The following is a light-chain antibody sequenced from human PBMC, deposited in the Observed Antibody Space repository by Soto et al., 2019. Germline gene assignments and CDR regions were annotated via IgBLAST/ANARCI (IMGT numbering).Light chain of an antibody. Sequence: AIRMTQSPSSFSASTGDRVTITCRASQGISSYLAWYQQKPGKAPKLLIYAASTLQSGVPSRFSGSGSGTDFTLTISCLQSEDFATYYCQQYYSYPGYTFGQWTKLEIK. CDR2: AAS. J-gene: IGKJ2*01. CDR3: QQYYSYPGYT. V-gene: IGKV1-8*01. CDR1: QGISSY.